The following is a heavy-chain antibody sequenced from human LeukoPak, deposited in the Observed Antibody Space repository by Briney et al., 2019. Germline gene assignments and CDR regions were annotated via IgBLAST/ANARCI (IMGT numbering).Heavy chain of an antibody. Sequence: PSETLSLTCAVYGGSFSGYYWSWIRQPPGKGLEWIGEINHSGSTNYNPSLKSRVTVSLDTSKNQFSLKLSSVTATDTAVYYCARVGRSSGWYNFDYWGQGTLVTVSS. CDR3: ARVGRSSGWYNFDY. V-gene: IGHV4-34*01. J-gene: IGHJ4*02. CDR2: INHSGST. CDR1: GGSFSGYY. D-gene: IGHD6-19*01.